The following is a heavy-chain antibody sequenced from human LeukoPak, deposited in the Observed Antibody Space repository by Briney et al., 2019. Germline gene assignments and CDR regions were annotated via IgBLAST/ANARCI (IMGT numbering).Heavy chain of an antibody. CDR3: ARVLYGGAIDY. V-gene: IGHV3-23*01. D-gene: IGHD4-23*01. CDR1: GFTFSSYG. J-gene: IGHJ4*02. Sequence: AWGSLRLSCAASGFTFSSYGMSWVRQAPGKGLEWVSAISGSGGSTYYADSVKGRFTISRDNSKNTLYLQMNSLRAEDTAVYYCARVLYGGAIDYWGQGTLVIVSS. CDR2: ISGSGGST.